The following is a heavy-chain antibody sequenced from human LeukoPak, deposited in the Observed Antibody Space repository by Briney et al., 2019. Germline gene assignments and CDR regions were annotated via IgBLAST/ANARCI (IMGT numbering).Heavy chain of an antibody. CDR1: GFTFSNYW. CDR3: ARGGIHSGYYHFDS. V-gene: IGHV3-7*01. J-gene: IGHJ4*02. Sequence: GGSLRLSCAASGFTFSNYWMTWVRQAPGKGLEWVAIIKQEGVETYYAESVKGRFTISRDNAKNSLFLEMNSPRDDDTAVHYCARGGIHSGYYHFDSWGRGTPVSVSS. D-gene: IGHD3-22*01. CDR2: IKQEGVET.